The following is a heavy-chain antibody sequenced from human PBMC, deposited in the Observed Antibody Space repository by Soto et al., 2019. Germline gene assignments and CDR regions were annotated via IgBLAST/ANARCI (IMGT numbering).Heavy chain of an antibody. V-gene: IGHV3-30-3*01. CDR2: ISYDGSNK. J-gene: IGHJ6*02. CDR1: GFTFSSYA. D-gene: IGHD3-16*01. Sequence: PGGSLRLSCAASGFTFSSYAMHWVRQAPGKGLEWVAVISYDGSNKYYADSVKGRFTISRDNSKNTLYLQMNSLRAEDTAVYYCARDYFRGGYYYGMDVWGQGTTVTVSS. CDR3: ARDYFRGGYYYGMDV.